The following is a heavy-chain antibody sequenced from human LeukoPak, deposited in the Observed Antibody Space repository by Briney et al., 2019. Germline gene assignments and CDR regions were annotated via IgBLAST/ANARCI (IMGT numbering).Heavy chain of an antibody. CDR2: ISSGSTTI. Sequence: GGSLRLSCAASGFIFSNFGMNWVRQAPGKGLEWVSYISSGSTTIYYADSVKGRFTISRDNAKSSLYLQMNSLRAEDTAVYYCARTWYSSGWYRLDNWGQGALVTVSS. V-gene: IGHV3-48*01. D-gene: IGHD6-19*01. J-gene: IGHJ4*02. CDR1: GFIFSNFG. CDR3: ARTWYSSGWYRLDN.